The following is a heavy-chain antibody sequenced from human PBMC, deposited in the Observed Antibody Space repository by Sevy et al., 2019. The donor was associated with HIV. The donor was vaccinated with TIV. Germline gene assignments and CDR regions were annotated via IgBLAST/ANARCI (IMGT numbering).Heavy chain of an antibody. D-gene: IGHD7-27*01. V-gene: IGHV3-23*01. Sequence: GGSLRLSCAASGFTFRTFAMSWVRQAPGKGLQWVSSISDTGTSTYYADSVEGRFTISRDNSKKTLYLQMNSLRAEDTALYYCAKYAGDFPHFDYWGQRTLVTASS. CDR1: GFTFRTFA. J-gene: IGHJ4*02. CDR3: AKYAGDFPHFDY. CDR2: ISDTGTST.